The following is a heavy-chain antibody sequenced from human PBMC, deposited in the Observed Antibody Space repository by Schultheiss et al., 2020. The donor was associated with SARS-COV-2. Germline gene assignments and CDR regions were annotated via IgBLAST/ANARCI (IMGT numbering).Heavy chain of an antibody. J-gene: IGHJ5*02. CDR1: GFTFSSYG. CDR3: AKDRGYCSGGSCYFGWFDP. Sequence: GESLKISCAASGFTFSSYGMHWVRQAPGKGLEWVAVISYDGSNKYYADSVKGRFTISRDNSKNTLYLQMNSLRAEDTAVYYCAKDRGYCSGGSCYFGWFDPWGQGTLVTVS. D-gene: IGHD2-15*01. V-gene: IGHV3-30*18. CDR2: ISYDGSNK.